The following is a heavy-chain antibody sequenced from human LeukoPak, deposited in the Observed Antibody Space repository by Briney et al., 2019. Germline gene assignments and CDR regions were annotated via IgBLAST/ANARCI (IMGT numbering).Heavy chain of an antibody. J-gene: IGHJ3*02. V-gene: IGHV4-34*01. CDR1: GGSFSGYY. CDR3: ARTTKRRYNWNDRYAFDI. D-gene: IGHD1-1*01. Sequence: SETLSLTCAVYGGSFSGYYWSWLRQPPGKGLEWIGEINHSGSTNYNPSLKSRVTISVDTSKNQFSLKLSSVTAADTAVYYCARTTKRRYNWNDRYAFDIWGQGTMVTVSS. CDR2: INHSGST.